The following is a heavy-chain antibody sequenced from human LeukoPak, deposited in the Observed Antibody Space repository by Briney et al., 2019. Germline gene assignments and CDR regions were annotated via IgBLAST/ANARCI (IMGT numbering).Heavy chain of an antibody. CDR2: IIPIFGTA. D-gene: IGHD3-9*01. Sequence: SVKVSCKASGGTFSSYAISWVRQAPGQGLEWMGGIIPIFGTANYAQKFQGRVTITADESTSTAYMEPSSLRSEDTAVYYCASSPRKYYDILTGYRSDYWGQGTLVTVSS. J-gene: IGHJ4*02. V-gene: IGHV1-69*13. CDR3: ASSPRKYYDILTGYRSDY. CDR1: GGTFSSYA.